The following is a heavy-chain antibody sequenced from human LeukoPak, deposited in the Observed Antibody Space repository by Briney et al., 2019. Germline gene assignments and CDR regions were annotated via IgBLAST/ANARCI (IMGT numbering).Heavy chain of an antibody. D-gene: IGHD3-10*01. J-gene: IGHJ4*02. CDR3: ARNYYGSGSYYNGFDY. CDR1: GYTFTGYY. CDR2: INPNSGGT. V-gene: IGHV1-2*02. Sequence: ASVKVSCKASGYTFTGYYMHWVRQAPGQGLEWMGWINPNSGGTNYAQKFQGRVTMTRDTSISTAYMELSRLRSDDTAMYYCARNYYGSGSYYNGFDYWGQGTLVTVSS.